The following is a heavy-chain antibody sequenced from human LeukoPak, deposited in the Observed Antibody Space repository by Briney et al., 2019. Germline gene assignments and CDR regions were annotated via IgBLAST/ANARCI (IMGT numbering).Heavy chain of an antibody. CDR1: GFTFSSYS. CDR3: ASLIVVVIANNWFDP. Sequence: GGSLRLSCAASGFTFSSYSMNWVRQAPGKGLEWVSYISSSSSTIYYADSVKGRFTISRDNAKNSLYLQMNSPRAVDTAVYYCASLIVVVIANNWFDPWGQGTLVTVSS. CDR2: ISSSSSTI. V-gene: IGHV3-48*01. D-gene: IGHD2-21*01. J-gene: IGHJ5*02.